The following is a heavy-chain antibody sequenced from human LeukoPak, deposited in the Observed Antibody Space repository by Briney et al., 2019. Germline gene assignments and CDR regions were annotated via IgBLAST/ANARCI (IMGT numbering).Heavy chain of an antibody. J-gene: IGHJ6*02. Sequence: PGGSLRLSCAASGFTFSSYWISWVRQAPGKGLEWVANIKQDGSEKYYVDSVEGRFTISRDNAKNSLYLQMNSLRAEDTAVYYCARDRSSTVVIPYYYYGMDVWGQGTTVTVSS. CDR3: ARDRSSTVVIPYYYYGMDV. CDR1: GFTFSSYW. V-gene: IGHV3-7*03. D-gene: IGHD4-23*01. CDR2: IKQDGSEK.